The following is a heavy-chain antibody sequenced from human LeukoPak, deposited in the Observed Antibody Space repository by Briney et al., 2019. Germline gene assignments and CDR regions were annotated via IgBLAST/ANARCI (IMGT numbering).Heavy chain of an antibody. CDR3: LYGGYFQH. CDR2: INSDETIS. CDR1: GFTFSSYW. D-gene: IGHD3-16*01. Sequence: SGGSLRLSCAASGFTFSSYWMHWVRQVPNQGLMWVSRINSDETISEYVDSVSGRFTISRDNAKNTLYLQMNSLRAEDTAVYFCLYGGYFQHWGQGTLVTVSS. V-gene: IGHV3-74*01. J-gene: IGHJ1*01.